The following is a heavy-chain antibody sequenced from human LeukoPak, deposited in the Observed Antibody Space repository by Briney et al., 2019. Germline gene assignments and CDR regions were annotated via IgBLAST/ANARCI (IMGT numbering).Heavy chain of an antibody. Sequence: ASVKVSCKASGYTFTGYYMHWVRRAPGQGLEWMGWINPNSGGTNYAQKFQGRVTMTRDTSISTAYMELSRLRSDDTAVYYCARVIRTVVVPAAIPYNWFDPWGQGTLVTVSS. J-gene: IGHJ5*02. CDR3: ARVIRTVVVPAAIPYNWFDP. D-gene: IGHD2-2*01. V-gene: IGHV1-2*02. CDR2: INPNSGGT. CDR1: GYTFTGYY.